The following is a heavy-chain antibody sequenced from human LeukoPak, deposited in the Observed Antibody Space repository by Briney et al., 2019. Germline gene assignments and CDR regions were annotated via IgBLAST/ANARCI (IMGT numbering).Heavy chain of an antibody. D-gene: IGHD2-2*01. CDR3: ARHLVVPATTYYYYYMDV. Sequence: SETLSLTCTVSGDSMSSNYYYWGWIRQPPGKGLEWIGTVYFTGSPYYNPSLKSRVTISVDTSETQFSLTLSSVTAADTAVYFCARHLVVPATTYYYYYMDVWGKGNTVTVSS. V-gene: IGHV4-39*01. J-gene: IGHJ6*03. CDR1: GDSMSSNYYY. CDR2: VYFTGSP.